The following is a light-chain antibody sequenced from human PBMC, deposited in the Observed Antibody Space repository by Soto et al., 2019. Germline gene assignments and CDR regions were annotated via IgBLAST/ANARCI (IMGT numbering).Light chain of an antibody. CDR3: HQYYSPPRT. V-gene: IGKV3-20*01. CDR2: GAS. J-gene: IGKJ1*01. Sequence: EIVLTQSPGTLSLSPGERATLSCRASQGVNSNYLAWYQQKPGQGPRVLMYGASSRATGIPDRFSGSGSGTDFTLTISRLEPEDFAVYYCHQYYSPPRTFRQGNKEEIK. CDR1: QGVNSNY.